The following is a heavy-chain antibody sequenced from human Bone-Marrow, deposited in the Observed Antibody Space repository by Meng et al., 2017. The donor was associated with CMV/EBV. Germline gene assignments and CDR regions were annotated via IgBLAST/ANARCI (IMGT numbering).Heavy chain of an antibody. CDR1: GGSFSGYY. D-gene: IGHD6-6*01. V-gene: IGHV4-34*01. CDR3: ATNSQSIAARRNWYYFDY. CDR2: INHSGST. Sequence: SETLSLTCAVYGGSFSGYYWSWIRQPPGKGLEWIGEINHSGSTNYNPSLKSRVTISVDTSKNQFSLKLSSVTAADTAVYYCATNSQSIAARRNWYYFDYWGQGTRVTVSS. J-gene: IGHJ4*02.